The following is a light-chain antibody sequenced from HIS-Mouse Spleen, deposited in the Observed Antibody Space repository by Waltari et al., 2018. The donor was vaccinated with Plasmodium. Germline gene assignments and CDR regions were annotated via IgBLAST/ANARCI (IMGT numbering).Light chain of an antibody. CDR1: SSDVGGYNY. CDR2: DVS. CDR3: CSYAGSYTLV. J-gene: IGLJ2*01. V-gene: IGLV2-11*01. Sequence: QSALTQPRSVSGSPGQSVTISCTGTSSDVGGYNYDPWYQQHPGKAPKLMIYDVSKRPSGVPDRFSGSKSGNTASLTISGLQAEDEADYYCCSYAGSYTLVFGGGTKLTVL.